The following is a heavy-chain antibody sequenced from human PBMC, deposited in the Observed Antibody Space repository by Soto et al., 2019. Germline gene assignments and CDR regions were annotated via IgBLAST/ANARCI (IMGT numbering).Heavy chain of an antibody. CDR3: ARPLEFSASDAFDI. D-gene: IGHD3-10*01. J-gene: IGHJ3*02. CDR2: ISSSSSYI. CDR1: GFTFSSYS. Sequence: PGGSLRLSCAASGFTFSSYSMNWVRQAPGKGLEWVSSISSSSSYIYYADSVKGRFTISRDNAKNSLYLQMNSLRAEDTAVYYCARPLEFSASDAFDIWGQGTMVTVSS. V-gene: IGHV3-21*01.